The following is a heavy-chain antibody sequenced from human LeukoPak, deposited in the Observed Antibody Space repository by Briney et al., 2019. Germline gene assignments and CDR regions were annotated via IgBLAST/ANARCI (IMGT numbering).Heavy chain of an antibody. CDR2: IKQDGSEK. CDR1: GFTFSSYW. Sequence: PGGSLRLSCAASGFTFSSYWMSWVRQAPGKGLEWVANIKQDGSEKYYVDSVKGRFTISRDNAKNSLYLQMNSLRAEDTAVYYCARRLYSGYDLREFDYWGQGTLVTVSS. CDR3: ARRLYSGYDLREFDY. V-gene: IGHV3-7*03. D-gene: IGHD5-12*01. J-gene: IGHJ4*02.